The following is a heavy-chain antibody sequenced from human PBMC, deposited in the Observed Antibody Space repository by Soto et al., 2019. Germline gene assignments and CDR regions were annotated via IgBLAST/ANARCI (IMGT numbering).Heavy chain of an antibody. CDR2: IYPVDSDT. V-gene: IGHV5-51*01. CDR3: ASSVTAILSGSAFDI. D-gene: IGHD5-18*01. CDR1: GYRFSSYW. Sequence: GESLKISCKGSGYRFSSYWIGWVRQMPGKGLEWMGIIYPVDSDTRYSPSFQGQVTISADKSISTAYLQWSSLKASDTAMYYCASSVTAILSGSAFDIWGQGTMVTVSS. J-gene: IGHJ3*02.